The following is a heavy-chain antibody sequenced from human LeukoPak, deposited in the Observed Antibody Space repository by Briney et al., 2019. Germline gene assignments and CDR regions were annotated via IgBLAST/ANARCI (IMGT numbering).Heavy chain of an antibody. J-gene: IGHJ4*02. CDR1: GFTFNSYT. Sequence: GGSLRLSCAASGFTFNSYTMNWVRQAPGKGLESVSSIRSNSRGINYADSVKGRFTISRDNDKNTVFLEMNSLRAEDTAVYYCARGVYSSVTLPPYFDYWGQGTLVTVSS. CDR3: ARGVYSSVTLPPYFDY. V-gene: IGHV3-21*04. D-gene: IGHD4-17*01. CDR2: IRSNSRGI.